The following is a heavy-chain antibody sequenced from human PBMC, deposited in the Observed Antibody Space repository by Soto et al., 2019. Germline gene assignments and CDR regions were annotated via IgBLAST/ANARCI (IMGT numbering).Heavy chain of an antibody. J-gene: IGHJ6*02. V-gene: IGHV1-18*04. CDR1: GYTFTSYG. CDR2: ISAYNGNT. D-gene: IGHD3-3*01. Sequence: GASVKVSCKASGYTFTSYGISWVRQAPGQGLEWMGWISAYNGNTNYAQKLQGRVTMTTDTSTSTVYMELRSLRSDDTAVYYCARVKITIFGVVINPDYYYYGMDVWGQGTTVTVSS. CDR3: ARVKITIFGVVINPDYYYYGMDV.